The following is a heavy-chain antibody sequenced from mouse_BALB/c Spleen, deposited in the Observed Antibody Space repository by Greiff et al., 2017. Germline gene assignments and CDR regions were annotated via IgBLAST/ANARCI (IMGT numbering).Heavy chain of an antibody. Sequence: QLQESGPELVKPGASVKVSCKASGYAFTSYNMYWVKKSHGKSLEWIGYIDPYNGGTSYNQKFKGKATLTVDKSSSTAYMQLSSPTSEDSAVYYCASYGKGFAYWGQGTLVTVSA. J-gene: IGHJ3*01. CDR2: IDPYNGGT. CDR1: GYAFTSYN. V-gene: IGHV1S135*01. D-gene: IGHD2-1*01. CDR3: ASYGKGFAY.